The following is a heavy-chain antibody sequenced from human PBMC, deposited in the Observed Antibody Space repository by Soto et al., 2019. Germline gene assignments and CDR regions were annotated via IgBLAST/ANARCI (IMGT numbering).Heavy chain of an antibody. D-gene: IGHD3-22*01. CDR1: GGSISSGGYY. CDR2: IYYSGST. J-gene: IGHJ3*02. CDR3: ARDSPTYYYDSSGYQAFDI. V-gene: IGHV4-31*03. Sequence: SETLSLTCTVSGGSISSGGYYWSWVRQHPGKGLEWIGYIYYSGSTYYNPSLKSRVTISVDTSKNQFSLKLSSVTAADTAVYYCARDSPTYYYDSSGYQAFDIWGQGTMVTVSS.